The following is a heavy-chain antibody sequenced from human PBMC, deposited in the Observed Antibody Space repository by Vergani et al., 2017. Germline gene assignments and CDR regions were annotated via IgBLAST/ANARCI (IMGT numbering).Heavy chain of an antibody. J-gene: IGHJ5*02. CDR1: GFTFSSYA. D-gene: IGHD6-19*01. CDR2: ISYDGSNK. Sequence: QVQLVESGGGVVQPGRSLRLSCAASGFTFSSYAMHWVRQAPGKGLEWVAVISYDGSNKYYADSVKGRFTISRDNSKNTLYLQMNSLRAEDTAVYYCARSGGIAVAGTLNWFDPWGQGTLVTVSS. V-gene: IGHV3-30-3*01. CDR3: ARSGGIAVAGTLNWFDP.